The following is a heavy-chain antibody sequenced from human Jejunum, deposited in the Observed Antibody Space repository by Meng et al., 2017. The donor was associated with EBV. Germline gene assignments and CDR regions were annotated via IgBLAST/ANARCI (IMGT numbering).Heavy chain of an antibody. Sequence: VPPLASVPDLVTPSQTLSLPCAFSGYPRFNGGHYWTWIRQPPGKGLEWIGYIFYTGNTYYNPSLKSRVTISLDISKNQFSLNLTSVTAADTAVYYCARDTNGDYGWVDPWGQGTLVTVSS. CDR3: ARDTNGDYGWVDP. CDR1: GYPRFNGGHY. D-gene: IGHD4-17*01. V-gene: IGHV4-30-4*01. J-gene: IGHJ5*02. CDR2: IFYTGNT.